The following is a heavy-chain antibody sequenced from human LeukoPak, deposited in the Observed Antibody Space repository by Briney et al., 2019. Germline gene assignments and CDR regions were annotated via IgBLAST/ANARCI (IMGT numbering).Heavy chain of an antibody. CDR3: ARGNVWSGEPTQLYYFAY. V-gene: IGHV1-69*13. CDR1: GGTFSSYA. CDR2: IVPTFGTA. D-gene: IGHD3-10*01. J-gene: IGHJ4*02. Sequence: GASVKVSCKASGGTFSSYAISWVRQAPGQGLEWMGGIVPTFGTANYAQKFQGRVTITADESTSTAYMELSSLRSEDTAVYYCARGNVWSGEPTQLYYFAYWGKGTLVTVSS.